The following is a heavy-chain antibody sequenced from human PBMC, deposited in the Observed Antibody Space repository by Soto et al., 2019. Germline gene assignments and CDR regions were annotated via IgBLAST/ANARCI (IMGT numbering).Heavy chain of an antibody. CDR3: ARDRRGPSGYSYGEYNWFDP. CDR1: GGSISSYY. J-gene: IGHJ5*02. Sequence: SETLSLTCTVSGGSISSYYWSWIRQPPGKGLEWIGYIYYSGSTNYNPSLKSRVTISVDTSKNQFSLKLSSVTAADTAVYYCARDRRGPSGYSYGEYNWFDPWGQGTLVTVSS. D-gene: IGHD5-18*01. V-gene: IGHV4-59*01. CDR2: IYYSGST.